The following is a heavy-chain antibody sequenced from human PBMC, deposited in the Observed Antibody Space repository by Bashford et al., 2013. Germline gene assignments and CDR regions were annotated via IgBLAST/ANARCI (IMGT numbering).Heavy chain of an antibody. CDR2: ISSSGSTI. Sequence: RQAPGKGLEWISYISSSGSTISYADSVKGRFTISRDNAKNSLFLQINSLRAEDTAVYYCSRQYRSGWDGPIDYWGQGTLVTVSS. V-gene: IGHV3-11*01. CDR3: SRQYRSGWDGPIDY. J-gene: IGHJ4*02. D-gene: IGHD6-19*01.